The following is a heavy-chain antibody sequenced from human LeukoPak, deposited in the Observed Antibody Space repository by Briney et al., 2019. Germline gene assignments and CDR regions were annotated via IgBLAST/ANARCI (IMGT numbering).Heavy chain of an antibody. D-gene: IGHD6-19*01. CDR1: GFTLSTFW. Sequence: GGSLRLSCAASGFTLSTFWMSWARQAPGKGLEWVANIKQDGSEKYYVDSVKGRFTISRDNAKNSLYLQMNSLRAEDTAVYYCARVGAGSSGWYPNYWGQGTLVTVSS. CDR3: ARVGAGSSGWYPNY. CDR2: IKQDGSEK. V-gene: IGHV3-7*01. J-gene: IGHJ4*02.